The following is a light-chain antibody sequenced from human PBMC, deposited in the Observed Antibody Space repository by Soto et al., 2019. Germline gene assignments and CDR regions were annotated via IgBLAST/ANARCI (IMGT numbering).Light chain of an antibody. CDR2: DVS. CDR1: QSISGW. J-gene: IGKJ1*01. V-gene: IGKV1-39*01. Sequence: DIQMTQSPSTLSASVGDRVTITCRASQSISGWLAWYQQKPGKAPKLLIYDVSSLQSGVPSRFSGSESETDFTLTISSLQPEDFANYSCQQSYSTTWTFGQGTKVDIK. CDR3: QQSYSTTWT.